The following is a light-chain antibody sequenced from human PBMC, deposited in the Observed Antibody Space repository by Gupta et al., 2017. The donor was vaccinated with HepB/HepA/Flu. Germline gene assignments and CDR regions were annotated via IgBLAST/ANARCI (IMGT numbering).Light chain of an antibody. J-gene: IGLJ2*01. V-gene: IGLV3-25*03. CDR3: KSADSIATYVV. CDR2: RDN. CDR1: ALTRQY. Sequence: SYELTQPPPLSVSPGETARITCPGDALTRQYASWYQQKPGQAPVLVIYRDNERPSGIPERFSGSNSGTTITLTISGVQAEDEADYYCKSADSIATYVVFGGGTKLTVL.